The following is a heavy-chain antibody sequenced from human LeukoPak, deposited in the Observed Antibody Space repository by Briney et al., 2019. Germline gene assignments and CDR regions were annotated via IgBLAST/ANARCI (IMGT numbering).Heavy chain of an antibody. D-gene: IGHD2-8*01. CDR1: GRSISSSSYY. CDR2: IYYSGST. J-gene: IGHJ4*02. V-gene: IGHV4-39*01. Sequence: SETLSLTCTVSGRSISSSSYYWGWIRQPPGKGLEWIGSIYYSGSTYYNPSLKSRVTISVDTSKNQFSLKLSSVTAADTAVYYCARSPRDCTNGVCFLAAAGYYFDYWGQATLVTVSS. CDR3: ARSPRDCTNGVCFLAAAGYYFDY.